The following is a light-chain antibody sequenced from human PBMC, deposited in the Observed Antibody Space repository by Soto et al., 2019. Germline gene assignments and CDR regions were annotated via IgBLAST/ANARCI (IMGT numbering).Light chain of an antibody. V-gene: IGLV1-47*01. CDR2: RNN. CDR3: AAWDDSLHVV. CDR1: CSNIGSNY. Sequence: QSVLTQPPSASGTPGQRVTISCSGSCSNIGSNYVYWYQQLPGTAPKLLIYRNNQRPSGVPDRFSGSKSGTSASLAISGLRSEDEADYYCAAWDDSLHVVFGGGTKLTVL. J-gene: IGLJ2*01.